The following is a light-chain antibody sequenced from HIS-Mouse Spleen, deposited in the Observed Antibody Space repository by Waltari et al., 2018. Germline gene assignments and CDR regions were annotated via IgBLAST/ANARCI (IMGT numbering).Light chain of an antibody. V-gene: IGLV2-23*01. J-gene: IGLJ3*02. CDR3: CSYAGSSTWV. Sequence: QSALTQPPSASGSPGQSVTISCTGTSSDVGSYNLVSWYQQHPGKAPKLMSYEGSKRPSGVSNRFSGSKSGNTASLTISGLQAEDEADYYCCSYAGSSTWVFGGGTKLTVL. CDR2: EGS. CDR1: SSDVGSYNL.